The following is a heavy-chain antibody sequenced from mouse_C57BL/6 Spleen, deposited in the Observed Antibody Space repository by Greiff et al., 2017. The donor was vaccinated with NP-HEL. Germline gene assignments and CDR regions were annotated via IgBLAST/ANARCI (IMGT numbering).Heavy chain of an antibody. Sequence: QVQLQQSGAELVRPGASVTLSCKASGYTFTDYEMHWVKQTPVHGLEWIGAIDPETGGTAYNQKFKGKAILTADKSSSTAYMELRSLTSEDSAVYYCTRCYYGSSYAMDYWGQGTSVTVSS. CDR2: IDPETGGT. J-gene: IGHJ4*01. CDR3: TRCYYGSSYAMDY. V-gene: IGHV1-15*01. CDR1: GYTFTDYE. D-gene: IGHD1-1*01.